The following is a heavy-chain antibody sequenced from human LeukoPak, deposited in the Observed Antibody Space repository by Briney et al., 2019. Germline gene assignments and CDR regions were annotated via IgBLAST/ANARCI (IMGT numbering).Heavy chain of an antibody. V-gene: IGHV3-21*01. J-gene: IGHJ4*02. CDR2: ISSSSSYI. D-gene: IGHD3-10*01. CDR1: GFTFSSYS. CDR3: ARGERIMVRGVINY. Sequence: GGSLRLSCAASGFTFSSYSMNWVRQAPGKGLEWVSSISSSSSYIYYADSVEGRSTISRDNAKNSLYLQMNSLRAEDTAVYYCARGERIMVRGVINYWGQGTLVTVSS.